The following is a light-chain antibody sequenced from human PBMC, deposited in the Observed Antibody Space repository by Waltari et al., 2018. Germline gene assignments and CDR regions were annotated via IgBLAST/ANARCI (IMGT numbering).Light chain of an antibody. CDR1: YSNIGSNV. CDR3: ASWDDSLNGHWV. V-gene: IGLV1-44*01. CDR2: RSD. J-gene: IGLJ3*02. Sequence: QSVLTQPPSASGTPGQRVTISCSGSYSNIGSNVVNWYQQLPGKAPKLLIYRSDGGPQGVPVRFSGYKSGSSASLAIDGLHSEDEADYYCASWDDSLNGHWVFGGGTKVTVL.